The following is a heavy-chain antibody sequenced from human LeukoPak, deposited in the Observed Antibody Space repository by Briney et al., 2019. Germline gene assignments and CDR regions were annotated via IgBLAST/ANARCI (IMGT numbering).Heavy chain of an antibody. CDR2: IIPIFGTA. V-gene: IGHV1-69*05. J-gene: IGHJ3*02. D-gene: IGHD3-10*01. CDR1: GGTFSSYA. CDR3: ARSGEVPDAFDI. Sequence: ASVKVSCKASGGTFSSYAISWVRQAPGQGLEWMGGIIPIFGTANYAQKFQGRVTTTTDESTGTAYMELSSLRSEDTAVYYCARSGEVPDAFDIWGQGTMVTVSS.